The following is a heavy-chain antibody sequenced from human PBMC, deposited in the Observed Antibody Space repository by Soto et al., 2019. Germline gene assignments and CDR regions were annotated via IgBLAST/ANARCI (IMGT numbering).Heavy chain of an antibody. Sequence: QVQLVQSGAEVKKPGASVKVSCRTSGYTFKHYYIHWVRQAPGQGLEWLGIINPASASTNYAQEFQDRVTLTMDTSTTTVYMELSGLRAEDTAIFYCARDLAEGEHWGQGTLVTVSS. CDR3: ARDLAEGEH. J-gene: IGHJ4*02. D-gene: IGHD3-3*02. CDR1: GYTFKHYY. CDR2: INPASAST. V-gene: IGHV1-46*02.